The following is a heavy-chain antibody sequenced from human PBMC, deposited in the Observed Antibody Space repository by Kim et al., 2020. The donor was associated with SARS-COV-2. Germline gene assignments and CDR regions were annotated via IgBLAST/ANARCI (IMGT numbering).Heavy chain of an antibody. J-gene: IGHJ5*01. CDR2: IPYDEINI. D-gene: IGHD3-10*01. V-gene: IGHV3-30*03. CDR1: GFSFSNFG. CDR3: LKGHYYNSGTWNWFDS. Sequence: GGSLRLSCVASGFSFSNFGMHWVRQAPGKGLEWVAVIPYDEINIYYADSVMGRFTISRDNSKSTLYLQMNSLRPEDTAIYYCLKGHYYNSGTWNWFDSWGQGTRVTVSS.